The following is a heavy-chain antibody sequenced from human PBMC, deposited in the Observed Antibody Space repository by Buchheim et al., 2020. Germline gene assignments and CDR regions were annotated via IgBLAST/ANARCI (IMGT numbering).Heavy chain of an antibody. Sequence: QVQLVQSGAEVRKPGASVKVSCQTSGYTFNTYWIHWVRQAPGQGLEWMGIMNPRGGSPVYAQQFQGRVAMTTDRSTSTVYMELSSLRSEDTAVYYCARDLGTTGYSSGWGQGTL. V-gene: IGHV1-46*02. CDR3: ARDLGTTGYSSG. CDR2: MNPRGGSP. D-gene: IGHD6-19*01. CDR1: GYTFNTYW. J-gene: IGHJ4*02.